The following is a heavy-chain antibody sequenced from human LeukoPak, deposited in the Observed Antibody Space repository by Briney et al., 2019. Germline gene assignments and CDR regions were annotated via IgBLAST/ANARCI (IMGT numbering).Heavy chain of an antibody. CDR2: ISHDGNTG. CDR3: ARDFNWAFDY. V-gene: IGHV3-30-3*01. D-gene: IGHD3-16*01. Sequence: GGSLRLSCAASGFTFSSYAMHWVRQAPGKGLEWLAIISHDGNTGHYADSVKGRFTISRDNSKDTVDLQMNSLRADDTAVYYCARDFNWAFDYWGQGTLVTVSS. J-gene: IGHJ4*02. CDR1: GFTFSSYA.